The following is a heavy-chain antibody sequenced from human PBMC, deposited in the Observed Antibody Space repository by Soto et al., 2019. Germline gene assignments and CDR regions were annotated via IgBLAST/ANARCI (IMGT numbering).Heavy chain of an antibody. V-gene: IGHV3-7*03. CDR3: ARHAEYSFDC. CDR1: GFAFNTYW. J-gene: IGHJ4*02. Sequence: PGGSLRLSCVASGFAFNTYWMSWGRLAPGKGLEVVANIKQDGSEKDYVDSGKGRFTISRDNAKNSLYLQMNSLRAEDTAVYYCARHAEYSFDCWGQGTLVTVSS. CDR2: IKQDGSEK.